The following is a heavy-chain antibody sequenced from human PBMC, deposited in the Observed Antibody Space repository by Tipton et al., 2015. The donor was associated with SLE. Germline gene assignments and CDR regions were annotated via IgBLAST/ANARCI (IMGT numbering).Heavy chain of an antibody. J-gene: IGHJ4*02. V-gene: IGHV4-34*01. CDR2: INHSGST. CDR1: GGSFSGYY. Sequence: TLSLTCAVYGGSFSGYYWSWIRQPPGKGLEWIGEINHSGSTNNNPSLKSRVTISVDTSKNQFSLKLGSVTAADTAVYYCARGELGIRTFDYWGQGTLVTVSS. CDR3: ARGELGIRTFDY. D-gene: IGHD7-27*01.